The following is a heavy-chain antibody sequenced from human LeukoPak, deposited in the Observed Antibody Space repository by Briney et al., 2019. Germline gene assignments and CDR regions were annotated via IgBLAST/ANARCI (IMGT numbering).Heavy chain of an antibody. CDR2: IWYDGSNK. J-gene: IGHJ3*02. CDR3: ARAERTVNVFDI. D-gene: IGHD1-1*01. CDR1: GFTFSSYG. Sequence: GGSLRLSCAASGFTFSSYGMHWVRQAPGKGLEWVAVIWYDGSNKYYADSVKGRFTISRDNSKNTLYLQMNSLRAEDTAVYYCARAERTVNVFDIWGQGTIVTVSS. V-gene: IGHV3-33*01.